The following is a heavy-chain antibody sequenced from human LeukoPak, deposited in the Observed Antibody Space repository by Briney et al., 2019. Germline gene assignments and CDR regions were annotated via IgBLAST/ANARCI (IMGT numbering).Heavy chain of an antibody. D-gene: IGHD4-17*01. Sequence: PGGSLRLSCAASGFNFDDYAMHWVRQAPGKGLERVSGISWNSGNIAYADSVKGRFTISRDSAKTSLYLQINNLRAEDTALYYCAKAHDYGDYAGFDYWGQGTLVSVSS. CDR2: ISWNSGNI. CDR1: GFNFDDYA. CDR3: AKAHDYGDYAGFDY. V-gene: IGHV3-9*01. J-gene: IGHJ4*02.